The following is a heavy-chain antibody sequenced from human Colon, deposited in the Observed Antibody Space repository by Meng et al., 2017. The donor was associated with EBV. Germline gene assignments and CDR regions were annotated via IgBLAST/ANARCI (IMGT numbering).Heavy chain of an antibody. D-gene: IGHD5-24*01. J-gene: IGHJ4*02. CDR2: VSGTGSST. CDR1: GFTLSTYA. CDR3: VRDGYNDIPFDY. Sequence: EVELLESGGGWVQPGGSLRLSCAASGFTLSTYAMSWVRQGPGKGLEWVSGVSGTGSSTYYADSVKGRFTASRDNSKNTLYLQMNSLRADDTAVYYCVRDGYNDIPFDYWGQGTLVTVSS. V-gene: IGHV3-23*01.